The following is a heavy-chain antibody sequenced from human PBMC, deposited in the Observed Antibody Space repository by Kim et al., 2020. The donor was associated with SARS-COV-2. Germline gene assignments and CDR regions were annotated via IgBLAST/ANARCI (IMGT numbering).Heavy chain of an antibody. CDR3: GDYHGAGSHFSY. J-gene: IGHJ4*02. V-gene: IGHV3-23*05. CDR2: T. D-gene: IGHD3-10*01. Sequence: THNATSVKCQFTISRDNSKNMLYLQRNSLRAEDTAVYYCGDYHGAGSHFSYWGQGTLVTVSS.